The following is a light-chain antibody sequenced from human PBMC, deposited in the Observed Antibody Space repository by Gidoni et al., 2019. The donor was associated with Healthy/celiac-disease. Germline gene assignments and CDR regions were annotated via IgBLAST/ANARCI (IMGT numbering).Light chain of an antibody. Sequence: IVFTHSPGTLSLSPGERATLSCRASQSVSSSYLAWYQQKPGQAPRLLIYGASSRATGIPDRFSGSGSGTDFTLTISRLEPEDFAVYYCQQYGSSPETFGQGTRLEIK. CDR3: QQYGSSPET. CDR2: GAS. CDR1: QSVSSSY. V-gene: IGKV3-20*01. J-gene: IGKJ5*01.